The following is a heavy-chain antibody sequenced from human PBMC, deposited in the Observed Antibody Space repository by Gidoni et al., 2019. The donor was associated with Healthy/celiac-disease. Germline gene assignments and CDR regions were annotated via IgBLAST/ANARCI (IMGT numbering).Heavy chain of an antibody. CDR1: GFPSGDYA. CDR2: IRSKADGGTT. J-gene: IGHJ4*02. V-gene: IGHV3-49*05. Sequence: EVQLVESGGGLVKPGRSLRLSCTASGFPSGDYALSCFRQAPGKGLEWVGFIRSKADGGTTEYAASVKGRFTISRDDSKSIAYLQMNSLKTEDTAVYYCTRAGPPLYCGGDCYFDYWGQGTLVTVSS. CDR3: TRAGPPLYCGGDCYFDY. D-gene: IGHD2-21*02.